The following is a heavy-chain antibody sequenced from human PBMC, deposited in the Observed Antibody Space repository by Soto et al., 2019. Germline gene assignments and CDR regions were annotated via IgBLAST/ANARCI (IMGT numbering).Heavy chain of an antibody. D-gene: IGHD4-17*01. CDR3: ARVNGDIDY. Sequence: ASVKVSCKASGYAFTTLDINWVRQATGQGLEWMGWMNPNSGYTGCAQEFQGRVTMTRDTSTGTAYMELSSLRSEDTAMYYCARVNGDIDYWGQGTLVTVSS. CDR1: GYAFTTLD. V-gene: IGHV1-8*02. J-gene: IGHJ4*02. CDR2: MNPNSGYT.